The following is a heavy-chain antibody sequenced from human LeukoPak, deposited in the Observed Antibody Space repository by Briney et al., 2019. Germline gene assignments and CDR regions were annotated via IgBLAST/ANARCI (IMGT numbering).Heavy chain of an antibody. CDR2: IKQDGSEK. D-gene: IGHD3-22*01. Sequence: GGSLRLSCAASGFTFSSYWMSWVRQAPGKGLEWVANIKQDGSEKYYVDSVKGRFTISRDSAKNSLYLQMNSLRAEDTAVYYCARVVGYYYDSSGYYYFDYWGQGTLVTVSS. CDR3: ARVVGYYYDSSGYYYFDY. J-gene: IGHJ4*02. CDR1: GFTFSSYW. V-gene: IGHV3-7*01.